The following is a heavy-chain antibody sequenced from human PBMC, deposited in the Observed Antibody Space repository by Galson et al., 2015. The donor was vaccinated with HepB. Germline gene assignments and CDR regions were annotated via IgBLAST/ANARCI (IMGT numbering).Heavy chain of an antibody. CDR2: ISTYTGNA. J-gene: IGHJ4*02. V-gene: IGHV1-18*01. Sequence: SVKVSCKASGYNFMTYGINRVRQAPGQGLEWMGWISTYTGNAKYAQKFQDRVTMTTDTSTSTAYMELRRLRSDDTAVYYCARGGRLGELSSSDYWGQGTLVTVSS. CDR1: GYNFMTYG. D-gene: IGHD3-16*02. CDR3: ARGGRLGELSSSDY.